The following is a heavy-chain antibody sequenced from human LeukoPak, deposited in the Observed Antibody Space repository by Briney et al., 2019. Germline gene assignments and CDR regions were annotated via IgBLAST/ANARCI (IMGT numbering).Heavy chain of an antibody. V-gene: IGHV3-20*04. D-gene: IGHD4-17*01. CDR2: INWNGGST. CDR3: ARWGADGDYGYYYYYMDV. Sequence: GGSLRLSCAASGFTFDDYGMSWVRQAPGKGLEWVSGINWNGGSTGYADSVKGRFTISRDNAKNSLYLQMNSLRAEDTALYYCARWGADGDYGYYYYYMDVWGKGTTVTVSS. CDR1: GFTFDDYG. J-gene: IGHJ6*03.